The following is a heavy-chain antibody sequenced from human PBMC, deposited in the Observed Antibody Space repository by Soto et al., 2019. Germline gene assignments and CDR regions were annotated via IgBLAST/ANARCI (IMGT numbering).Heavy chain of an antibody. J-gene: IGHJ6*02. V-gene: IGHV3-7*01. CDR1: GFTFSSYW. CDR3: ARDNYYDSSGSYYYGMDV. Sequence: GGSLRLSCAASGFTFSSYWMSWVRQAPGKGLEWVANIKQDGSEKYYVDSVKGRFTISRDNAKNSLYLQMNSLRAEDTAVYYCARDNYYDSSGSYYYGMDVWGQGTTVTVSS. D-gene: IGHD3-22*01. CDR2: IKQDGSEK.